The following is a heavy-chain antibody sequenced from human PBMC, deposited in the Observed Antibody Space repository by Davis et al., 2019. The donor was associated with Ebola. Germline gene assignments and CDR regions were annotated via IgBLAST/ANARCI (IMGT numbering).Heavy chain of an antibody. CDR1: GGSISSSSYY. Sequence: MPSETLSLTCTVSGGSISSSSYYWGWIRQPPGKGLEWIGEINHSGSTNYNPSLKSRVTISVDTSKNQFSLKLSSVTAADTAVYYCARGLALVRGAHYGLDVWGQGTTVTVSS. V-gene: IGHV4-39*07. CDR2: INHSGST. CDR3: ARGLALVRGAHYGLDV. J-gene: IGHJ6*02. D-gene: IGHD3-10*01.